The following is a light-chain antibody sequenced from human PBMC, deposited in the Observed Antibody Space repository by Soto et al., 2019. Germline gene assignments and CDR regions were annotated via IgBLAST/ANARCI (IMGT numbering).Light chain of an antibody. J-gene: IGLJ1*01. V-gene: IGLV2-8*01. CDR2: EVS. CDR1: SSDVGCYNY. CDR3: SSYAGSYV. Sequence: QSVLTQPPSASGSPGQSVTISCTGTSSDVGCYNYVYWYQQHPGKAPKLMIYEVSKRPSGVPDRFSGSKSGNTASLTVSGLQAEDEADYYCSSYAGSYVFGTGTKVTV.